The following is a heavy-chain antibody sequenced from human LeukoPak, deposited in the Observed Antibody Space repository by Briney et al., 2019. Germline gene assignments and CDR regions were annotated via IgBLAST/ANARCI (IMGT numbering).Heavy chain of an antibody. Sequence: GGSLRLSCAASGSTFSSYGMHWVRQAPGKGLEWVAVISYDGSNKYYADSVKGRFTISRDNAKNSLYLQMNSLRAEDTAVYYCARGRYFDWLLYFDYWGQGTLVTVSS. CDR1: GSTFSSYG. V-gene: IGHV3-30*03. D-gene: IGHD3-9*01. CDR3: ARGRYFDWLLYFDY. CDR2: ISYDGSNK. J-gene: IGHJ4*02.